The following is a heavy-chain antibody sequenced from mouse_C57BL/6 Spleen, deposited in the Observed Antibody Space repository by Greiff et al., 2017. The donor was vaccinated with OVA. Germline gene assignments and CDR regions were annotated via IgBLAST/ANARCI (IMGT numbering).Heavy chain of an antibody. CDR1: GFTFSDYG. CDR3: VPITTVVANYAMDY. J-gene: IGHJ4*01. CDR2: ISSGSSTI. Sequence: EVKLVESGGGLVKPGGSLKLSCAASGFTFSDYGMHWVRQAPEKGLEWVAYISSGSSTIYYADTVKGRFTISRDNAKNTLFLQMTSLRSEDTAMYYGVPITTVVANYAMDYWGQGTSVTVSS. V-gene: IGHV5-17*01. D-gene: IGHD1-1*01.